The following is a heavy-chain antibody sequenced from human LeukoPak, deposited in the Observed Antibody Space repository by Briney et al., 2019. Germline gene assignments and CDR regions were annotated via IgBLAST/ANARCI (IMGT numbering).Heavy chain of an antibody. Sequence: ASVKVSCKASGYTFTSYGINWVRQAPGQGLEWMGWISAYNGNTNYAQKLQGRVTMTTDTSTSTAYMEVRSLRSDDTAVYYCARDHYDILTGYYTETHIDYWGQGTLVTVSS. CDR1: GYTFTSYG. V-gene: IGHV1-18*01. CDR3: ARDHYDILTGYYTETHIDY. D-gene: IGHD3-9*01. J-gene: IGHJ4*02. CDR2: ISAYNGNT.